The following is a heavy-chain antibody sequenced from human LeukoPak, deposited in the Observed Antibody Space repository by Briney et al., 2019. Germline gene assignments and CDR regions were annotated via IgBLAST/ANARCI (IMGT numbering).Heavy chain of an antibody. V-gene: IGHV4-4*07. Sequence: SETLSLTCTVSGASISSYYWSWIRQPPGKGLEWIGRIYSSGNTNYNPALKSRVIMSVDTSRNQLSLKVSSVTAADTAVYYCARDYDKAFDSWGQGTLVTVSS. CDR3: ARDYDKAFDS. J-gene: IGHJ4*02. CDR2: IYSSGNT. CDR1: GASISSYY. D-gene: IGHD3-9*01.